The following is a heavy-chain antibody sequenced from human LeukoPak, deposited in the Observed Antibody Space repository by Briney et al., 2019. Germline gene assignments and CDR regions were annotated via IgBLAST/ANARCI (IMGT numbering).Heavy chain of an antibody. CDR3: ARGGGYGYFDY. CDR1: GFTFSSYN. CDR2: ISSSSSYI. D-gene: IGHD5-18*01. J-gene: IGHJ4*02. Sequence: GGSLRLSCAASGFTFSSYNMNWVRQAPGKGLEWVSSISSSSSYIYYADSVRGRFTISRDNAKNSLYVQMNSLRAEDTAVYYCARGGGYGYFDYWGQGTLVTVSS. V-gene: IGHV3-21*01.